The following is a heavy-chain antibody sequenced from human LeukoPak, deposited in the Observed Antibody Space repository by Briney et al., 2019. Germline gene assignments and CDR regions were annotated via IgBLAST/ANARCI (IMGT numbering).Heavy chain of an antibody. CDR2: IKQDGSEK. J-gene: IGHJ4*02. CDR1: GFTFSSYW. Sequence: QPGGSLRLSCAASGFTFSSYWMSWVRQAPGKGLEWVANIKQDGSEKYYVDSVKGRFTISRDNAKNSLYLQMNSLRAEDTAVYYCATNNWNYSFDYWGQGTLVTVSS. CDR3: ATNNWNYSFDY. D-gene: IGHD1-7*01. V-gene: IGHV3-7*01.